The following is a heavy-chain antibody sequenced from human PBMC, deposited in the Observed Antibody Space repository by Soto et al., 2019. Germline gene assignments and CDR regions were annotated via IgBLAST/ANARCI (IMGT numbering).Heavy chain of an antibody. Sequence: GSLRLSCAASGXTVSSYCMGWVRQAPGKGVELVANIKQDGSEKYYVDSVKGRFAISRDNAKNSLYLKMNSLRAEDTAVYHCARETAYCSGGSCYSGKAFDIWGQGTMGTVS. V-gene: IGHV3-7*03. J-gene: IGHJ3*02. CDR1: GXTVSSYC. CDR3: ARETAYCSGGSCYSGKAFDI. CDR2: IKQDGSEK. D-gene: IGHD2-15*01.